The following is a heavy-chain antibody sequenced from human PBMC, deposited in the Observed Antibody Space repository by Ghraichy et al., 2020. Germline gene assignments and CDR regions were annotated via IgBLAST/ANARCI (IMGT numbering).Heavy chain of an antibody. Sequence: GSLRLSCAASGFTFSSYAMSWVRQAPGKGLEWVSAINGGGGSTYYADSVKGRFTISRDNSKNTLSLQMNSLRAEDTAVYYCAKGDSSSWYGAYFQDWGQGTLVTVSS. CDR1: GFTFSSYA. CDR2: INGGGGST. J-gene: IGHJ1*01. V-gene: IGHV3-23*01. D-gene: IGHD6-13*01. CDR3: AKGDSSSWYGAYFQD.